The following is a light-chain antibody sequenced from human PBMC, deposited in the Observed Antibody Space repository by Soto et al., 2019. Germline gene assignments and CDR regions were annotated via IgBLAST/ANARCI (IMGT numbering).Light chain of an antibody. CDR3: SSYAGGNNLV. CDR1: SNDVGGFNY. CDR2: EVS. V-gene: IGLV2-14*01. Sequence: QSALTQPASVSGSPGQSITISCTGTSNDVGGFNYVSWYQHHPGKAPKLMIYEVSHRPSGISNRFSGSRSGNTASLTISGLQAEDEADYYCSSYAGGNNLVFGGGTKVTVL. J-gene: IGLJ2*01.